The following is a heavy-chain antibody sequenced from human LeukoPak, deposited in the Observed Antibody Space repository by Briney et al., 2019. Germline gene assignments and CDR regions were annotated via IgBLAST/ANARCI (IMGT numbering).Heavy chain of an antibody. CDR1: GFTFSGYS. J-gene: IGHJ4*02. Sequence: GGSLRLSCTASGFTFSGYSMNWIRQAPGKGLEWVSAISGSGGSTYYADSVKGRFTISRDNSKNTLYLQMNSLRAEDTAVYYCAKGGEYSSSYYFDYWGQGTLVTVSS. D-gene: IGHD6-6*01. CDR3: AKGGEYSSSYYFDY. V-gene: IGHV3-23*01. CDR2: ISGSGGST.